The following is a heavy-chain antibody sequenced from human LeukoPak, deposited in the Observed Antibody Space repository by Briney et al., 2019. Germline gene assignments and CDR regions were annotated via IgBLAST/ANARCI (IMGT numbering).Heavy chain of an antibody. Sequence: ASVKVSCKASGYTLTGYYMHWVRQAPGQGLEWMGIINPSGGSTSYAQKFQGRVTMTRDMSTSTVYMELSSLRSEGTAVYYCASLVGASPSGAFDIWGQGTMVTVSS. D-gene: IGHD1-26*01. J-gene: IGHJ3*02. V-gene: IGHV1-46*01. CDR1: GYTLTGYY. CDR2: INPSGGST. CDR3: ASLVGASPSGAFDI.